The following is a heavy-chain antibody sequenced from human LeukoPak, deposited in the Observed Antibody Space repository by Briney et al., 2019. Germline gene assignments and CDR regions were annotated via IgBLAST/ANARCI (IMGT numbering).Heavy chain of an antibody. Sequence: ASVKVSCKASGYTFTSYAMNWVRQAPGQGLEWMGGIIPIFGTANYAQKFQGRVTITADKSTSTAYMELSSLRSEDTAVYYCARGRPTTSIAAAGVNWFDPWGQGTLVTVSS. CDR1: GYTFTSYA. CDR3: ARGRPTTSIAAAGVNWFDP. D-gene: IGHD6-13*01. V-gene: IGHV1-69*06. CDR2: IIPIFGTA. J-gene: IGHJ5*02.